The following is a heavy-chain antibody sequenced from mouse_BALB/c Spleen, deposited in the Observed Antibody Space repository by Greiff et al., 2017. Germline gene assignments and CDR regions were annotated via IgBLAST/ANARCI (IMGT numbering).Heavy chain of an antibody. V-gene: IGHV1-18*01. D-gene: IGHD2-14*01. CDR3: ARTYYRYEGFDY. CDR1: GYTFTDYN. Sequence: VQLKQSGPELVKPGASVKIPCKASGYTFTDYNMDWVKQSHGKSLEWIGDINPNNGGTIYNQKFKGKATLTVDKSSSTAYMELRSLTSEDTAVYYCARTYYRYEGFDYWGQGTTLTVSS. J-gene: IGHJ2*01. CDR2: INPNNGGT.